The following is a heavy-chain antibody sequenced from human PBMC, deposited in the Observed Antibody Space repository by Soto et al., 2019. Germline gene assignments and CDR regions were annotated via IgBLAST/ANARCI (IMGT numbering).Heavy chain of an antibody. CDR2: ISSSSSYI. Sequence: GGSLRLSCAASGFTFSSYGMNWVRQAPGKGLEWVSSISSSSSYIYYADSVKGRFTISRDNAKNSLYLQMNSLRAEDTAVYYCASGTYDFWSGFPFDYWGQGTLVTVSS. CDR1: GFTFSSYG. CDR3: ASGTYDFWSGFPFDY. J-gene: IGHJ4*02. D-gene: IGHD3-3*01. V-gene: IGHV3-21*01.